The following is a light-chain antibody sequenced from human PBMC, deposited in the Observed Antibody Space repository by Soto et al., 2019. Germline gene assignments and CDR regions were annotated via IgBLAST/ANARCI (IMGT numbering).Light chain of an antibody. CDR1: QTISNW. Sequence: DIQMTQSPSTLSASVGDRVTITCRASQTISNWLAWYQQKPGKAPKLLMHATSRLEDVVPSRFSGSGSETEFTLTITSLQPDDFATYDYQQYNHYSPYTFGQGTKLEIK. V-gene: IGKV1-5*01. CDR2: ATS. CDR3: QQYNHYSPYT. J-gene: IGKJ2*01.